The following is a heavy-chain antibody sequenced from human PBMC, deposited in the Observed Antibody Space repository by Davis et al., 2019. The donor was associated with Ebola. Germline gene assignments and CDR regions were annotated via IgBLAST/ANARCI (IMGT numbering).Heavy chain of an antibody. Sequence: GESLKISCAASGFTFSSYAMHWVRQAPGKGLEWVAVISYDGSNKYYADSVKGRFTISRDNSKNTLYLQMNSLRAEDTAVYYCARIPQDIVVVPASYWGQGTLVTVSS. CDR1: GFTFSSYA. CDR3: ARIPQDIVVVPASY. CDR2: ISYDGSNK. D-gene: IGHD2-2*01. J-gene: IGHJ4*02. V-gene: IGHV3-30-3*01.